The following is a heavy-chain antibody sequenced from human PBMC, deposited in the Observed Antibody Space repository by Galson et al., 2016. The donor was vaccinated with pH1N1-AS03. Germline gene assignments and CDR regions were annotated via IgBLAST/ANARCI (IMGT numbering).Heavy chain of an antibody. CDR2: LSWNSGST. J-gene: IGHJ4*02. CDR1: GFIFDDYA. CDR3: VKEGGYRSSSVFDY. Sequence: SLRLSCAASGFIFDDYAMHWVRQAPGKGLEWVSGLSWNSGSTGYADSVKGRFTIYRDNTRNSLYLKMNRLRVEDTALYYCVKEGGYRSSSVFDYWGQGTLFTVSS. V-gene: IGHV3-9*01. D-gene: IGHD6-6*01.